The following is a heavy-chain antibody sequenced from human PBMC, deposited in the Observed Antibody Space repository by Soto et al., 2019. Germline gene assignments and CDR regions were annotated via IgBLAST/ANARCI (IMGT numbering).Heavy chain of an antibody. CDR2: ISGSGGST. Sequence: GGSLRLSCAASGFTFSSYAMSWVRQAPGKGLEWVSAISGSGGSTYYADSVKGRFTISRDNSKNTLYLQMNSLRAEDTAVYYCANPLSAGDYYYYGMDVWGQGTTVTVSS. D-gene: IGHD6-25*01. J-gene: IGHJ6*02. CDR3: ANPLSAGDYYYYGMDV. V-gene: IGHV3-23*01. CDR1: GFTFSSYA.